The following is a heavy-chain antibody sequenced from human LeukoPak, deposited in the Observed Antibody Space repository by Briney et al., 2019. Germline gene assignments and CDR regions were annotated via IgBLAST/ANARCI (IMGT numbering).Heavy chain of an antibody. CDR1: DSPTIDM. J-gene: IGHJ4*02. Sequence: PGGSLRLSSAPPLDSPTIDMTYTVPQAPGKGLVWVSRINGGGSSTNYADSVKGRFTISRDNSKNTLYLQMNMLRDKHTAVDYCARGHSSNWGDFVYWGQGTLVIASS. V-gene: IGHV3-74*01. CDR3: ARGHSSNWGDFVY. CDR2: INGGGSST. D-gene: IGHD7-27*01.